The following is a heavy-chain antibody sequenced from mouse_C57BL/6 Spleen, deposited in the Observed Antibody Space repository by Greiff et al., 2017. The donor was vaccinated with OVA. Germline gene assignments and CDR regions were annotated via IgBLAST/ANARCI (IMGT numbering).Heavy chain of an antibody. J-gene: IGHJ2*01. Sequence: QVQLKESGAELVRPGASVKMSCKASGYTFTSYNMPWVKQTPRQGLEWIGAIYPGNGDTSYNQKFKGKATLTVDKSSSTAYMQLSSLTSEDSAVYFCAKEPDGYYFDYWGQGTTLTVSS. CDR1: GYTFTSYN. CDR2: IYPGNGDT. D-gene: IGHD2-3*01. V-gene: IGHV1-12*01. CDR3: AKEPDGYYFDY.